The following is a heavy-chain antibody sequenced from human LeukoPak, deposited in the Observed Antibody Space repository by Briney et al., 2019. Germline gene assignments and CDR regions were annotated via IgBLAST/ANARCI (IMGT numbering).Heavy chain of an antibody. CDR1: GFTFTAYY. J-gene: IGHJ5*02. CDR2: IKPNTGDT. Sequence: WASVKVSCKASGFTFTAYYLHWVRQAPGQGLEWMGLIKPNTGDTKYAQNFQGRVSMTRDTSITTAYMELSGLRSDDTAVYYCVRDRPHNWFDPWGQGTLVTVSS. V-gene: IGHV1-2*02. CDR3: VRDRPHNWFDP.